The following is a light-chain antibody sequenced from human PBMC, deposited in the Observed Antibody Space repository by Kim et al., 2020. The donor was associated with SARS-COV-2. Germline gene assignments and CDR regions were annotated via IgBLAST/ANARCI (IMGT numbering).Light chain of an antibody. Sequence: QTVRSTCQGDSLRSYYASWYQQKPGQAPVLVIYGKNNRPSGIPDRFSGSSSGNTASLTITGAQAEDEADYYCNSRDSSGNHVVFGGGTQLTVL. CDR3: NSRDSSGNHVV. CDR2: GKN. V-gene: IGLV3-19*01. J-gene: IGLJ2*01. CDR1: SLRSYY.